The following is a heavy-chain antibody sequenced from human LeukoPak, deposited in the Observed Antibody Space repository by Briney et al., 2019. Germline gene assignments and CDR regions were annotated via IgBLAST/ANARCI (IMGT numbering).Heavy chain of an antibody. J-gene: IGHJ4*02. CDR3: ARDSAWIQLWFFFDY. V-gene: IGHV3-30*04. CDR1: GFTFSSYA. D-gene: IGHD5-18*01. Sequence: PGGSLRLSCAASGFTFSSYAMHWVRQAPGKGLEWVAVISYDGSNKYYADSVKGRFTISRDNSKNTLYLQMNSLRAEDTAVHYCARDSAWIQLWFFFDYWGQGTLVTVSS. CDR2: ISYDGSNK.